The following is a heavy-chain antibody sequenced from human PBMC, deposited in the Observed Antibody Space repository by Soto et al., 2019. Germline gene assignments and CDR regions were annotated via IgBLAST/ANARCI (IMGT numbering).Heavy chain of an antibody. J-gene: IGHJ2*01. CDR1: GFTFSSYG. CDR2: ISYDGSNK. Sequence: GGSLRLSCAASGFTFSSYGMHWVRQAPGKGLEWVAVISYDGSNKYYADSVKGRFTISRDNSKNTLYLHMNNLRAEDTAVYYCARASVVSYWYFDLWGRGILVTVSS. CDR3: ARASVVSYWYFDL. V-gene: IGHV3-30*03.